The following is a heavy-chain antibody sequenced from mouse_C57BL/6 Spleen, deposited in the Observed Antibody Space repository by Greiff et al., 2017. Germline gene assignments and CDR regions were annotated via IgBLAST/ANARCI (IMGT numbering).Heavy chain of an antibody. CDR2: IDPSDSYT. V-gene: IGHV1-50*01. J-gene: IGHJ3*01. CDR1: GYTFTSYW. CDR3: ARDSSGYTLFAC. D-gene: IGHD3-2*01. Sequence: QVQLQQPGAELVKPGASVKLSCKASGYTFTSYWMQWVKQRPGQGLEWIGEIDPSDSYTNSNQKFKGKATLTVDTSSSTAYMQLSSLTSEYSAVYYCARDSSGYTLFACWGQGTLVTVSA.